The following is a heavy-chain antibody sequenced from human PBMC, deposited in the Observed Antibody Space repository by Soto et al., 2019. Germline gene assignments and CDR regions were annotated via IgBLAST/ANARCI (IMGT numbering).Heavy chain of an antibody. CDR2: IYYSGST. CDR3: ARIPYYYYYGMDV. CDR1: GGSVSSGSYY. J-gene: IGHJ6*02. Sequence: ASETLSLTCTVSGGSVSSGSYYWSWIRQPPGKGLEWIGYIYYSGSTNYNPSLKSRVTISVDTPKNQFSLKLSSVTAADTAVYYCARIPYYYYYGMDVWGQGTTVTVSS. V-gene: IGHV4-61*01.